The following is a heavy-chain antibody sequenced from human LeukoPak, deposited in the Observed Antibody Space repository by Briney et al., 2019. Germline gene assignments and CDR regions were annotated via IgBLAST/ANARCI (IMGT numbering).Heavy chain of an antibody. V-gene: IGHV1-18*01. CDR2: ISAYNGNT. CDR1: GYTFTSYG. J-gene: IGHJ4*02. D-gene: IGHD3-22*01. CDR3: ARERPNHYYDSSGYYPAFHRRIDY. Sequence: GASVKVSCKASGYTFTSYGISWVRPAPGQGLEWMGWISAYNGNTNYAQKLQGRVTMTTDTSTSTAYMELRSLRSDDTAVYYCARERPNHYYDSSGYYPAFHRRIDYWGQGTLVTVSS.